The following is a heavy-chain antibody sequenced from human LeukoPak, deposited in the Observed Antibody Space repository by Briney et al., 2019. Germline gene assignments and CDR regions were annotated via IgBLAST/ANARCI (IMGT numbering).Heavy chain of an antibody. V-gene: IGHV3-33*01. CDR1: GFTFSNYP. D-gene: IGHD4-17*01. Sequence: GGSLRLSCASSGFTFSNYPMHSIRQATGKGLEWVPTVWYGREQEYYASCVKDRFTISRDNSKSTLTMQMSSLTAEDSATYYCVREREGGYGDFASYHYYYYLDVWGRETTVIVSS. J-gene: IGHJ6*03. CDR2: VWYGREQE. CDR3: VREREGGYGDFASYHYYYYLDV.